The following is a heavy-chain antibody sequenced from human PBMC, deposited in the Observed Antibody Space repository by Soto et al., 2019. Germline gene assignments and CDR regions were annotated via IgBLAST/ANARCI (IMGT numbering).Heavy chain of an antibody. CDR3: ARGGPELATIGSFDY. Sequence: QVQLVQSGAEVKKPGASVKVSCKAYGYTFNNYYIHWVRQAAGQGLEWMGRIIPSRGSTHYAQRFQGRVTMTRDTSTSTVYMELSSLRSEDTAFYYCARGGPELATIGSFDYWGQGSLVNVSS. V-gene: IGHV1-46*02. D-gene: IGHD5-12*01. CDR2: IIPSRGST. J-gene: IGHJ4*02. CDR1: GYTFNNYY.